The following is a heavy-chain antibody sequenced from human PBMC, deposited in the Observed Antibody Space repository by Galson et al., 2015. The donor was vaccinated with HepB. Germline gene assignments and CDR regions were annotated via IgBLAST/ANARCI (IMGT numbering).Heavy chain of an antibody. J-gene: IGHJ4*02. V-gene: IGHV6-1*01. D-gene: IGHD6-13*01. Sequence: CAISGDSVSSHSAAWNWIRQSPSRGLEWLGRTYYRSKWYNDYAVSVKSRITINPDTSKNQFSLQLNSVTPEDTAVYYCARDGGAAAAGTWYFDYWGQGTLVTVSS. CDR2: TYYRSKWYN. CDR3: ARDGGAAAAGTWYFDY. CDR1: GDSVSSHSAA.